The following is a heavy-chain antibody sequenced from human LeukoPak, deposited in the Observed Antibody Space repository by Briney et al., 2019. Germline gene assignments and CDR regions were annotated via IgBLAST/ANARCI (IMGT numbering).Heavy chain of an antibody. Sequence: SETLSLTCTVSGGSVSSGSYYWSWLRQPPGKGLEWIGYIYYSGSTNYNPSLKGRVTISVDPSKNRFSRKLSSVAAADTAVYYCARVEYYYDSSGYSYYMDVWGKGTTVTVSS. CDR3: ARVEYYYDSSGYSYYMDV. J-gene: IGHJ6*03. CDR1: GGSVSSGSYY. CDR2: IYYSGST. D-gene: IGHD3-22*01. V-gene: IGHV4-61*01.